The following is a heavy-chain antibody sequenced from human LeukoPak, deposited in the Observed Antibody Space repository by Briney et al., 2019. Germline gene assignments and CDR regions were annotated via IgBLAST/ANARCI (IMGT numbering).Heavy chain of an antibody. Sequence: GGSLRLSCAASGFTFSSYDMHWVRQATGKGLEWVSAIGTAGDTDYPGSVKGRFTISRENAKNSLYLQMNSLRAGDTAVYYCARGAAAAGTMDYWGQGTLVTVSS. D-gene: IGHD6-13*01. CDR1: GFTFSSYD. CDR2: IGTAGDT. V-gene: IGHV3-13*01. J-gene: IGHJ4*02. CDR3: ARGAAAAGTMDY.